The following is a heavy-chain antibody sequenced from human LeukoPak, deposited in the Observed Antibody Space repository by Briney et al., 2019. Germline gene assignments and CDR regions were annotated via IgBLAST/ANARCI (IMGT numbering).Heavy chain of an antibody. V-gene: IGHV3-23*01. CDR3: AGVRGYCSASTCSGRDY. J-gene: IGHJ4*02. Sequence: PGGSLRLSCAASGFTFSTYGMSWVRQAPGKGLEWVSGVSGSGGSTYYADSVKGRFTISRDNSKNTLYLQMNSLRVEDTAVYYCAGVRGYCSASTCSGRDYWGQGTLVTVSS. CDR1: GFTFSTYG. CDR2: VSGSGGST. D-gene: IGHD2-15*01.